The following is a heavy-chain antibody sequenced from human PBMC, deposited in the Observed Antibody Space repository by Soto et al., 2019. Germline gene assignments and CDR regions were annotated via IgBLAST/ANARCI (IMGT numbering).Heavy chain of an antibody. CDR2: VNPDGSTT. CDR3: AKVASGSYDWFDP. J-gene: IGHJ5*02. Sequence: EVQLVESGGGLVQPGGSLRLSCAASKFSFSGYWMHWVRQAPGKGLMWVSRVNPDGSTTTYADSVEGRFTISRDNAKNTVFLQMNSLRADDTAVYYCAKVASGSYDWFDPWGQGTLVTVSS. V-gene: IGHV3-74*01. D-gene: IGHD1-26*01. CDR1: KFSFSGYW.